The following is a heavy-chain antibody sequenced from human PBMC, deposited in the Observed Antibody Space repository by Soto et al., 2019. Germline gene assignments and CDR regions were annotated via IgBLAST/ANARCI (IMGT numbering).Heavy chain of an antibody. CDR2: LYTGGSA. V-gene: IGHV3-53*01. CDR3: ARSFNDWTTYFDY. D-gene: IGHD3-9*01. Sequence: VGSLRLSCAASWFSVTDHYMTWVRQAPGKGLEWVSVLYTGGSAYYGDSVKGRFTISRDSSTNTLYLQMNSLKVGDTAFYFCARSFNDWTTYFDYWSERTLVTVSS. CDR1: WFSVTDHY. J-gene: IGHJ4*02.